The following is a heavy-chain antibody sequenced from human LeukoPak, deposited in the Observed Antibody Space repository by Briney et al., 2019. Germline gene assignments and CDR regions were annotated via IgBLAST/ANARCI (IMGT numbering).Heavy chain of an antibody. CDR2: IGDTGGTT. D-gene: IGHD3-10*01. CDR1: GFTFSNYA. J-gene: IGHJ4*02. Sequence: TGGSLRLSCAASGFTFSNYAMSWVRQAPGKGLEWVSGIGDTGGTTFYADSVKGRFTIYRDNSKNTLSLQMNSLRAEDTAVYYCAKDHGAGSYYNHPDYWGQGTLVTVSS. V-gene: IGHV3-23*01. CDR3: AKDHGAGSYYNHPDY.